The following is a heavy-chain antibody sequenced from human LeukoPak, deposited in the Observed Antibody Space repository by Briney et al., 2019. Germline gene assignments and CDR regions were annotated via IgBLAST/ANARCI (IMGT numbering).Heavy chain of an antibody. CDR2: ISASGGST. Sequence: GGSLRLSCAASGFTFSSSAMSWVRQAPGKGLEWVSTISASGGSTYYAVSVKGRFTISRDNSKNTLYLQMNSLRAEDTAPYYCAKDFDYWGQGTLVTVSS. J-gene: IGHJ4*02. V-gene: IGHV3-23*01. CDR1: GFTFSSSA. CDR3: AKDFDY.